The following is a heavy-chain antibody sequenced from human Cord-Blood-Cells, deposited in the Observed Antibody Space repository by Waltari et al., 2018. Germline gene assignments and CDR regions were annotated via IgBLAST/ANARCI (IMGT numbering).Heavy chain of an antibody. CDR1: GFTFDDYT. D-gene: IGHD6-13*01. V-gene: IGHV3-43*01. CDR2: SSWEGGRT. Sequence: EVQLVESGGVVVQPGGSLRLSCAASGFTFDDYTMHWVRQAPGKGLGGVSLSSWEGGRTYDAHSGKTLLTMPRDNSKNSLYQQMNSLRAEDTALYFCATDIGIAARDAFDIWGQGTMVTVSS. CDR3: ATDIGIAARDAFDI. J-gene: IGHJ3*02.